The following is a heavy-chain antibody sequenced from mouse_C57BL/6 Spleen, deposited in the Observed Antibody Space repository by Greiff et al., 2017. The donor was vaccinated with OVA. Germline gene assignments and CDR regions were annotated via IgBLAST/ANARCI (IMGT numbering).Heavy chain of an antibody. CDR1: GYTFTSYW. CDR2: IDPSDSET. D-gene: IGHD3-2*02. V-gene: IGHV1-52*01. CDR3: ARGGTAQATFYFDY. Sequence: QVQLQQSGAELVRPGSSVKLSCKASGYTFTSYWMHWVKQRPIQGLEWIGNIDPSDSETHYNQKFKDKATLTVDKSSSTAYMQLSSLTSEDSAVYYCARGGTAQATFYFDYWGQGTTLTVSS. J-gene: IGHJ2*01.